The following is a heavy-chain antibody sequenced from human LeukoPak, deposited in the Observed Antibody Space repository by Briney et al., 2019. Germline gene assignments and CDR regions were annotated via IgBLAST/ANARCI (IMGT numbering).Heavy chain of an antibody. D-gene: IGHD6-19*01. J-gene: IGHJ4*02. CDR2: IHHSGSN. Sequence: SETLSLTCDVSGYSISSGFYWAWIRQPPGKGLEWIGNIHHSGSNFYNPSLKSRVSISIDTSKNQFSLNLTPVTAADTAVYYCARSMAVAGGDYWGQEILVTVSS. V-gene: IGHV4-38-2*01. CDR1: GYSISSGFY. CDR3: ARSMAVAGGDY.